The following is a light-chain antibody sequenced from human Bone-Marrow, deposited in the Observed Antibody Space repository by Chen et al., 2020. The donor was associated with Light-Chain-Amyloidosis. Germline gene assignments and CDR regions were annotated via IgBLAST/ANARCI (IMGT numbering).Light chain of an antibody. Sequence: EIVLTQAPGTLSMSPGEGANLSCRASQTISSNYLTWYQQKFGQAPRLLIYGSSSRATGIPARFTGRGSGTDFTLPIHRLEPEDFAMYYCQQYGTSPLTFGGGTKVEIK. CDR1: QTISSNY. V-gene: IGKV3-20*01. J-gene: IGKJ4*01. CDR3: QQYGTSPLT. CDR2: GSS.